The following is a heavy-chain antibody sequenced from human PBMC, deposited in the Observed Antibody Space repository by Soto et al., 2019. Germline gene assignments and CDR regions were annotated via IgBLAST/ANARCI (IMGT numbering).Heavy chain of an antibody. J-gene: IGHJ4*02. D-gene: IGHD3-10*01. CDR1: GCTFNNYA. Sequence: EGSLSLSGASAGCTFNNYAMSWVGHAPGKGLEWVSAISANGQGIYYADSVKGRFIISRDNSKNTVFLHMDSLTAEDTAVYYCAKDRDYPRDYFHYWGQGTLVTVSS. CDR2: ISANGQGI. CDR3: AKDRDYPRDYFHY. V-gene: IGHV3-23*01.